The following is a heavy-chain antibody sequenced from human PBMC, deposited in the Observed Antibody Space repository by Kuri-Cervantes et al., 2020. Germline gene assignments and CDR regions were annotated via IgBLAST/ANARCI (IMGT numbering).Heavy chain of an antibody. CDR2: FDPEDGET. D-gene: IGHD4-17*01. CDR3: ARGTDDGDYIRRKSMDA. V-gene: IGHV1-24*01. J-gene: IGHJ6*02. CDR1: GYTLTELS. Sequence: ASVKVSCKVSGYTLTELSMHWVRQAPGKGLEWMGGFDPEDGETIYAQKFQVRVTMTEDTSTDTAYMELSSLRSEDTAVYYCARGTDDGDYIRRKSMDAWGQGTTVTVSS.